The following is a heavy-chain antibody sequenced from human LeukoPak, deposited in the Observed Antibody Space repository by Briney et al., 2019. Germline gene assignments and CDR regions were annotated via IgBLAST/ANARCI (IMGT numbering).Heavy chain of an antibody. CDR1: GGSISGGGYS. D-gene: IGHD1-26*01. CDR3: ARVVGATEIREYYFDY. J-gene: IGHJ4*02. V-gene: IGHV4-30-2*01. CDR2: IYHSGST. Sequence: SQTLSLTCAVSGGSISGGGYSWSWIRQPPGKGLEWIGYIYHSGSTYYNPSLKSRVTISVDRSKNQFSLKLSSVTAADTAVYYCARVVGATEIREYYFDYWGQGTLVTVSS.